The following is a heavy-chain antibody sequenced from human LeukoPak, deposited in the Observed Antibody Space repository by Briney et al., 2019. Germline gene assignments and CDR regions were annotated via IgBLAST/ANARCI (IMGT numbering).Heavy chain of an antibody. CDR3: ARGLYYYDSSDPPPHYYMDV. J-gene: IGHJ6*03. CDR1: GFTFSSYS. V-gene: IGHV3-21*01. Sequence: GGSLRLSCAASGFTFSSYSMNWVRQAPGKGLEWVSSISSSSSYIYYADSVKGRFTISRDNAKNSLYLQMNSLRAEDTAVYYCARGLYYYDSSDPPPHYYMDVWGKGTTVTVSS. D-gene: IGHD3-22*01. CDR2: ISSSSSYI.